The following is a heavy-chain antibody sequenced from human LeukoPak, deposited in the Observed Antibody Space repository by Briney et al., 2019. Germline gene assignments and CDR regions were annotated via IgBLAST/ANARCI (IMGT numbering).Heavy chain of an antibody. CDR3: ARDLYSYGTPDFDY. V-gene: IGHV3-33*01. CDR2: IWYDGSNK. J-gene: IGHJ4*02. D-gene: IGHD5-18*01. CDR1: GFTFSSYG. Sequence: GGSLRLSCAASGFTFSSYGMHWVRQAPGKGLEWVAVIWYDGSNKYYADSVKGRFTISRDNSKNTLYLQMNSLRAEDTAVYYCARDLYSYGTPDFDYWGQGTLVTVSS.